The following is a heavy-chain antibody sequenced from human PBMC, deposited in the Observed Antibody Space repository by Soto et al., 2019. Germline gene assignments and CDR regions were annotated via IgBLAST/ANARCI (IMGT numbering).Heavy chain of an antibody. CDR2: IKSKTDGGTT. D-gene: IGHD3-10*01. Sequence: NPGGSLRLSCAASGFTFSDAWMSWVRQAPGKGLEWVGRIKSKTDGGTTDYAAPVKGRFTISRDDSKNTLYLQMNSLKTEDTAVYYCTTVGKGYYGSGSYYPPAPPYYYYYGMDVWGQGTTVTVSS. J-gene: IGHJ6*02. V-gene: IGHV3-15*01. CDR3: TTVGKGYYGSGSYYPPAPPYYYYYGMDV. CDR1: GFTFSDAW.